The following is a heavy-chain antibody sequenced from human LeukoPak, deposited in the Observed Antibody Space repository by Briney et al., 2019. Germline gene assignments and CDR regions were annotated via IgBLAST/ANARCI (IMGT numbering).Heavy chain of an antibody. V-gene: IGHV4-39*01. J-gene: IGHJ4*02. CDR3: ARQDYGDYSADY. D-gene: IGHD4-17*01. Sequence: SETLSLTCTVSGGSISSGSYYWGWIRQPPGKGLEWIGTIYYSGSTYYNASLKSRVTISVDTSKNQFSLRLRSVTAADTAIYYCARQDYGDYSADYWGQGTLVTVSS. CDR2: IYYSGST. CDR1: GGSISSGSYY.